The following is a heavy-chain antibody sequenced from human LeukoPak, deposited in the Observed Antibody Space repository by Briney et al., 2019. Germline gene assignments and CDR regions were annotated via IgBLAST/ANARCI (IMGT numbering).Heavy chain of an antibody. CDR2: INPSGGST. CDR3: ARAIAARREDY. J-gene: IGHJ4*02. D-gene: IGHD6-6*01. CDR1: GYTFTSYY. V-gene: IGHV1-46*01. Sequence: ASVKVSCKASGYTFTSYYIHWVRQAPGQGLEWMGLINPSGGSTNYAQKFQGRVTMTRDTSISTAYMELGRLRSDDTAVYYCARAIAARREDYWGQGTLVTVSS.